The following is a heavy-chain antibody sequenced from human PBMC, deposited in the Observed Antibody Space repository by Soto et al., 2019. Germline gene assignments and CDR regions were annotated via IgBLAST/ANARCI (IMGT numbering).Heavy chain of an antibody. Sequence: GALRLSCAASGFTFSNAWMSWVRQAPGKGLEWVGRIKSKTDGGTTDYAAPVKGRFTISRDDSKNTLYLQMNSLKTEDTAVYYCTTASIAASYYYYGMDVWGQGTTVTVSS. V-gene: IGHV3-15*01. J-gene: IGHJ6*02. D-gene: IGHD6-6*01. CDR3: TTASIAASYYYYGMDV. CDR2: IKSKTDGGTT. CDR1: GFTFSNAW.